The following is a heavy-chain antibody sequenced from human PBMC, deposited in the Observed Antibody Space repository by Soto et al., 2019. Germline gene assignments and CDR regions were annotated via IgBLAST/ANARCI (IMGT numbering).Heavy chain of an antibody. Sequence: EVRLVESGGGLVQPGESLRLSCAASGFTFSSYWMHWVRQAPGKGLVWVSRINSDGSSTSYAGSVKGRFTISRDNAKNTLYLQMNRLRAEDTAVYYCVRTSLVVAAATREDYWGQGTLVTVSS. D-gene: IGHD2-15*01. CDR1: GFTFSSYW. J-gene: IGHJ4*02. CDR3: VRTSLVVAAATREDY. V-gene: IGHV3-74*01. CDR2: INSDGSST.